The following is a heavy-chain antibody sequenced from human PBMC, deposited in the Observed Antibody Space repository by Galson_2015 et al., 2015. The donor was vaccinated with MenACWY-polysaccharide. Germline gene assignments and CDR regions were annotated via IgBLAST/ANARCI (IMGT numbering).Heavy chain of an antibody. D-gene: IGHD6-19*01. J-gene: IGHJ5*02. Sequence: SVKVSCKASGYTFTGYYMHWVRQAPGQGLEWMGRINPNSGGTNYAQKFQGRVTITRDTSISTAYMELSRLRSDDTAVYYCARVSMAVAGFNLFDPSGQGTLVTVSS. CDR3: ARVSMAVAGFNLFDP. CDR1: GYTFTGYY. CDR2: INPNSGGT. V-gene: IGHV1-2*06.